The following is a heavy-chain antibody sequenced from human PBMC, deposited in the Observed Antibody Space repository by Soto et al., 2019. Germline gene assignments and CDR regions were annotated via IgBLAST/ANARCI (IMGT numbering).Heavy chain of an antibody. CDR2: IYFSGST. V-gene: IGHV4-39*01. J-gene: IGHJ4*02. CDR1: GDSISSSTYF. CDR3: ARHLREGYFDY. Sequence: QLQLQESGPGLLKPSETLSLTCTVSGDSISSSTYFWGWVRQPPGKGLEWIGSIYFSGSTFYNPSLKSRVTISVDTSKNHFSLKLSSVTATDTGVYYCARHLREGYFDYWGQGTLVTVSS.